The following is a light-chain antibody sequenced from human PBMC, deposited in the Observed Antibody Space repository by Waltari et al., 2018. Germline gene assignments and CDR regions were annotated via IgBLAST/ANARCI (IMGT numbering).Light chain of an antibody. Sequence: SYELTQPPSLSVAPGMPALITWGGDNIGSNSVHGYQRKPGQAPVLVISYDKDRPSGIPERFSGSNSGNTATLTISRVEAGDEGDYYCQVWDANNEPGVFGTGTEVTVL. CDR2: YDK. J-gene: IGLJ1*01. CDR1: NIGSNS. CDR3: QVWDANNEPGV. V-gene: IGLV3-21*04.